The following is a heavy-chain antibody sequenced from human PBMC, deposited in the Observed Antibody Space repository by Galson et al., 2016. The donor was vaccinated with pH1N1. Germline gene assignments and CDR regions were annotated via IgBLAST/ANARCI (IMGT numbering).Heavy chain of an antibody. Sequence: SVKVSCKASGGTFSNSAISWVRQAPGQGLEWMGGINPIFGSINYAQRFQGRVTVSADIFTNTAYMELSRLRSEDTAIYYCATAGPLVREILYYSYAMDVWGQGTTVTVSS. CDR1: GGTFSNSA. CDR3: ATAGPLVREILYYSYAMDV. CDR2: INPIFGSI. V-gene: IGHV1-69*06. D-gene: IGHD3-10*01. J-gene: IGHJ6*02.